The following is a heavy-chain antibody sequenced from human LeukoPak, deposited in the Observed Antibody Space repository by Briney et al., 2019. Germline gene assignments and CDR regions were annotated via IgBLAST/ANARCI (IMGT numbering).Heavy chain of an antibody. Sequence: GGSLRLSCAASGFTFCGSAMHWVRQAAGKGLGWVGGIRSEPNSYATAYAASVKGRFTISRDGYKNTASLQMNSLKTEDTAVYYCTSLLGYCTNDVCYNYWGQGTLVTVSS. J-gene: IGHJ4*02. D-gene: IGHD2-8*01. CDR1: GFTFCGSA. CDR2: IRSEPNSYAT. CDR3: TSLLGYCTNDVCYNY. V-gene: IGHV3-73*01.